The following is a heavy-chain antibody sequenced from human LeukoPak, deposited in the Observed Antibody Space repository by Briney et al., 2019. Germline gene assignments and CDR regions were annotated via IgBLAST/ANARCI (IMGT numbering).Heavy chain of an antibody. CDR3: ARGERLNYFAY. V-gene: IGHV3-48*03. D-gene: IGHD1-1*01. J-gene: IGHJ4*02. CDR1: GFSFSSYE. Sequence: PGGSLRLSCAASGFSFSSYEMRWVRQAPGKGLEWVSYINRPGTNEEYADSVKGRFTISRDNAKHSLYLKMYSLRAEDTAVYYCARGERLNYFAYWGQGTLVTVSS. CDR2: INRPGTNE.